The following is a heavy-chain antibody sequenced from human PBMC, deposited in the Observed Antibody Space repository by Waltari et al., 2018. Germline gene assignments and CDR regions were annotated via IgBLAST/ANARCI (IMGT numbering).Heavy chain of an antibody. Sequence: QVQLQESGPGLVKPSQTLSLTCTVSGGSISSGSYYWSWIRQPAGKGLEWIGYIYTRGSTNYNPSLKSRVTISVDTSKNQFSLKLSSVTAADTAVYYCARDKGGGSDDAFDIWGQGTMVTVSS. CDR1: GGSISSGSYY. CDR3: ARDKGGGSDDAFDI. D-gene: IGHD3-10*01. J-gene: IGHJ3*02. V-gene: IGHV4-61*09. CDR2: IYTRGST.